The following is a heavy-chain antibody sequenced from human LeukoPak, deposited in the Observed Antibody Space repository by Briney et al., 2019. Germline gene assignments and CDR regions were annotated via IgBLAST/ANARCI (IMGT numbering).Heavy chain of an antibody. CDR3: AKNSPSYSGMKGFFDY. D-gene: IGHD1-26*01. Sequence: GGSLRLSCAASGFTFSSYAMSWVRQAPGKGLEWVSAISGSGGSTYYADSVKGRFTISRDNSKNTLYLQMNSLRAEDTAVYYCAKNSPSYSGMKGFFDYWGQGTLVTVSS. CDR1: GFTFSSYA. J-gene: IGHJ4*02. V-gene: IGHV3-23*01. CDR2: ISGSGGST.